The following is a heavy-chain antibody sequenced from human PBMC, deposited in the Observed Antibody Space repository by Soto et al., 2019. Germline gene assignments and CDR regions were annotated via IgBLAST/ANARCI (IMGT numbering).Heavy chain of an antibody. CDR3: ARDLNWNNVLGFDS. J-gene: IGHJ4*02. Sequence: QLVQCGDEGKKPGASVKVSCRASGYIFNSVGISWLRQVPGQGFEWMGWVSTYSEHTKSVQKFRDRVTLTAATYTSTVHMELRSLRSADTAVYYCARDLNWNNVLGFDSWGQGTLVTVSS. CDR2: VSTYSEHT. CDR1: GYIFNSVG. D-gene: IGHD1-20*01. V-gene: IGHV1-18*04.